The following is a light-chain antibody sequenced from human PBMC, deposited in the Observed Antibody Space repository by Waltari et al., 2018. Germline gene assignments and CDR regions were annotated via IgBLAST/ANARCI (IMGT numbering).Light chain of an antibody. Sequence: EIVLTQSPGTLSLSPGERATLSCRTSQSVSSRYLAWYQQKPGQAPRLLIYGVSSRAPGVPDRFSGSGSGTDFTLSISKLEPEDFAVYYCQQYSGSPPVTFGPGTKVDIK. V-gene: IGKV3-20*01. CDR1: QSVSSRY. J-gene: IGKJ3*01. CDR3: QQYSGSPPVT. CDR2: GVS.